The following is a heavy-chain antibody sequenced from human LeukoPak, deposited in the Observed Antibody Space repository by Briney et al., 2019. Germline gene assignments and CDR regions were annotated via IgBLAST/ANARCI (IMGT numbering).Heavy chain of an antibody. CDR2: INHSGGT. D-gene: IGHD4-17*01. Sequence: PSETLSLTCAVYGGSFSGYYWSWIRQPPGKGLEWIGEINHSGGTNYNPSLKSRVTRSLDTSKSHFSLKLTSVTAADTAVYYCASDDYGDLVDAFDIWGQGTMVTVSS. J-gene: IGHJ3*02. CDR3: ASDDYGDLVDAFDI. CDR1: GGSFSGYY. V-gene: IGHV4-34*01.